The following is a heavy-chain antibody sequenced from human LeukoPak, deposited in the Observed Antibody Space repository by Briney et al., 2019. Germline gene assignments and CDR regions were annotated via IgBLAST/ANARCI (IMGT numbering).Heavy chain of an antibody. J-gene: IGHJ3*02. CDR1: GFTFRTYT. D-gene: IGHD2-2*02. CDR3: ARDDRPFRAIHALDI. Sequence: GGSLRLSCAASGFTFRTYTMSWVRQAPGKGLEWVSSITGSSKSMYYVESVKGRFTISRDNARNSLDLQMNSLRAEDTAMYYCARDDRPFRAIHALDIWGQGTMVTVSS. V-gene: IGHV3-21*01. CDR2: ITGSSKSM.